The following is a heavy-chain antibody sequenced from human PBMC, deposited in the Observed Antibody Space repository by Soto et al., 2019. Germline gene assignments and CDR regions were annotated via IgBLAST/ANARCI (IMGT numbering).Heavy chain of an antibody. D-gene: IGHD2-2*01. CDR2: ISYDGIVD. J-gene: IGHJ4*02. Sequence: PGGSLRLSCAASGFPFSSYVMHWVRQAPGKGLEWVAAISYDGIVDYYADSVKGRFTISRDNAKNSLYLQMNSLRAEDTAVYYCEREPKIGYCSSTSCFRNRGKFDYWGQGNMVTVSS. CDR1: GFPFSSYV. CDR3: EREPKIGYCSSTSCFRNRGKFDY. V-gene: IGHV3-30-3*01.